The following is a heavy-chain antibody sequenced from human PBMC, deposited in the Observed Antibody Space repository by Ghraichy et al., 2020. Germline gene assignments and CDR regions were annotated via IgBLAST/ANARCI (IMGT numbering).Heavy chain of an antibody. CDR3: VRAYCSSTTCYSNSGMDV. V-gene: IGHV3-13*01. J-gene: IGHJ6*02. CDR2: IGTAGDT. D-gene: IGHD2-2*01. CDR1: GFTFSRYD. Sequence: GGSLRLSCAASGFTFSRYDMHWVRQATGKGLEWVSAIGTAGDTYYPGSVKGRFTISRENAKNSLYLQMNSLRVGDTAVYYCVRAYCSSTTCYSNSGMDVWGQGTTVTVSS.